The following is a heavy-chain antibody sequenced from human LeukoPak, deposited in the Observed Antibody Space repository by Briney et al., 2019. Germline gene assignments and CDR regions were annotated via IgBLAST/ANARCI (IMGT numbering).Heavy chain of an antibody. D-gene: IGHD1-26*01. CDR2: ISAYNGNT. J-gene: IGHJ5*02. Sequence: ASVKVSCKASGYTFTSYGISWVRQAPGQGLEWMGWISAYNGNTNYAQKLQGRVTMTTDTSTSTAYMELRSLRSDDTAVYYCARVEGSIVGATGGWFDPWGQGTLVTVSS. CDR1: GYTFTSYG. CDR3: ARVEGSIVGATGGWFDP. V-gene: IGHV1-18*01.